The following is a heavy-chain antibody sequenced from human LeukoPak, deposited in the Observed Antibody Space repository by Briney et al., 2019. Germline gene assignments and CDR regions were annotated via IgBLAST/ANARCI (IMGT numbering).Heavy chain of an antibody. Sequence: ASVKVSCKASGYTFTSYGISWVRQAPGQGLEWMGWISAYNGNTNYAQKLQGRVTMTTDTSTSTAYMELRSLRSDDTAVYCCARDLRIAVAGSTPFDYWGQGTLVTVSS. J-gene: IGHJ4*02. D-gene: IGHD6-19*01. CDR2: ISAYNGNT. CDR1: GYTFTSYG. V-gene: IGHV1-18*01. CDR3: ARDLRIAVAGSTPFDY.